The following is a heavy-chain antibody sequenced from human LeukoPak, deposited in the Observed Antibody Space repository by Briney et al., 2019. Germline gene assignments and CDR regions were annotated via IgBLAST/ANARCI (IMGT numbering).Heavy chain of an antibody. CDR1: GYTFTSYA. V-gene: IGHV7-4-1*02. J-gene: IGHJ6*03. D-gene: IGHD3-16*01. CDR3: ARSYTNYYYYYMDV. CDR2: INTNTGNP. Sequence: GASVKVSCKASGYTFTSYAMNWVRQAPGQGLGWMGWINTNTGNPTYAQGFTGRFVFSLDTSVSTAYLQISSLKAEDTAVYYCARSYTNYYYYYMDVWGKGTTVTVSS.